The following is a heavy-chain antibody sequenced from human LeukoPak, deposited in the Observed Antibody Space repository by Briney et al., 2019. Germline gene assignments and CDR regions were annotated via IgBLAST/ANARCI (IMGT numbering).Heavy chain of an antibody. CDR3: AKGMQYCTNGVCYTPFDY. CDR2: ISGSGGST. J-gene: IGHJ4*02. Sequence: PGGSLRLSCAASGFTFSSYSMNWVRQAPGKGLEWVSTISGSGGSTYYADSVKGRFTISRDNSKNTLYLQMNSLRAEDTAVYYCAKGMQYCTNGVCYTPFDYWGQGTLVTVSS. V-gene: IGHV3-23*01. D-gene: IGHD2-8*01. CDR1: GFTFSSYS.